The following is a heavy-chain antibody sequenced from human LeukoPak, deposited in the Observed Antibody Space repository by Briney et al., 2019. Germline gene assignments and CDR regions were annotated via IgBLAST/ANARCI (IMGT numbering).Heavy chain of an antibody. V-gene: IGHV4-59*08. J-gene: IGHJ4*02. CDR1: GGSISSYY. D-gene: IGHD6-19*01. CDR3: ARHRRAEQWLVPFNY. Sequence: SETLSLTCTVSGGSISSYYWSWIRQPPGKGLEWIGYIYYSGSTNYNPSLKSRVTISVDTSKNQFSLKLSSVTAADTAVYYCARHRRAEQWLVPFNYWGQGTLVTVSS. CDR2: IYYSGST.